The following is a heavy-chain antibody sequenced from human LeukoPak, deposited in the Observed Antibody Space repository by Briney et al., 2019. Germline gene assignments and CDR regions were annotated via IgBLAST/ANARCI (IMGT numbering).Heavy chain of an antibody. CDR3: ARDRSRMTTGAHGDY. J-gene: IGHJ4*02. CDR1: GGTFISYA. V-gene: IGHV1-69*05. CDR2: IIPSFGTA. D-gene: IGHD4-17*01. Sequence: SVKVSCKASGGTFISYAISWVRQAPGQGLEWMGGIIPSFGTANYAQKFQGRVTITTDESTSTAYMELSSLRYEDTAVYYCARDRSRMTTGAHGDYWRQGTLVTVSS.